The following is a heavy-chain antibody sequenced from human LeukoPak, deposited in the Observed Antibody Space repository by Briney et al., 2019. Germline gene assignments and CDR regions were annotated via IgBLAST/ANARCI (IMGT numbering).Heavy chain of an antibody. Sequence: SETLSLTCTVSGGSISSYYWSWIRQPPGKGLEWIGYIYYSGSTNYNPSLKSRVTISVDTSKSQFSLKLSSVTAADTAVYYCARAGTFGYGDDYWGQGTLVTVSS. J-gene: IGHJ4*02. CDR3: ARAGTFGYGDDY. V-gene: IGHV4-59*08. D-gene: IGHD4/OR15-4a*01. CDR1: GGSISSYY. CDR2: IYYSGST.